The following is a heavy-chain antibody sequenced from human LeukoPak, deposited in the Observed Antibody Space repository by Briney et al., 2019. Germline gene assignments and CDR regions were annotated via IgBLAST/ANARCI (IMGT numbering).Heavy chain of an antibody. D-gene: IGHD1/OR15-1a*01. J-gene: IGHJ5*02. V-gene: IGHV4-39*01. CDR3: ARLEAFEHNWFDP. CDR1: GGSISSSSYY. CDR2: IYYSGST. Sequence: PSETLSLTCTVSGGSISSSSYYWGWIRQPPGKGLEWIGSIYYSGSTYYNPSLKSRATISVDTSKNQFSLKLSSVTAADTAVYYCARLEAFEHNWFDPWGQGTLVTVSS.